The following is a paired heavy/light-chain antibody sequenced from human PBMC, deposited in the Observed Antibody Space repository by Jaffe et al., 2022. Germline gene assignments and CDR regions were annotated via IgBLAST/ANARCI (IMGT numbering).Heavy chain of an antibody. CDR3: AKASEGVLFKNFFDS. CDR1: GFTFSRYS. CDR2: ISGSGDTT. Sequence: EVQLVESGGGLVQPGESLRLSCAASGFTFSRYSMSWVRQAPGKGLECVSLISGSGDTTNYADSVKGRFTISRDNSKNTLFLQMDSLRADDTAVYYCAKASEGVLFKNFFDSWGQGTLVTGSS. J-gene: IGHJ4*02. V-gene: IGHV3-23*04. D-gene: IGHD3-10*01.
Light chain of an antibody. CDR3: QHYNNWPPYT. J-gene: IGKJ2*01. CDR2: GAS. Sequence: EIVMTQSPATLSVSPAERATLSCRASQSVGSNLAWYQQKPGQAPRLLIYGASIRATGIPARFSGSGSGTEFTLTISGLQSEDFAVYYCQHYNNWPPYTFGQGTKLEIK. V-gene: IGKV3-15*01. CDR1: QSVGSN.